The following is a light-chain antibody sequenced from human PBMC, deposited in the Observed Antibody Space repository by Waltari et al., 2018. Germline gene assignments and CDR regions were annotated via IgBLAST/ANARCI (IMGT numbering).Light chain of an antibody. J-gene: IGKJ5*01. CDR1: QSISSSY. CDR2: GTS. CDR3: QHYDSSSIT. V-gene: IGKV3-20*01. Sequence: EIVLTQPPGTLSLSPGERATPPCRASQSISSSYLAWYQQKPGQAPRLLIYGTSSRATGIPDRFSGSGSGTDFTLTISRLEPEDFAVYYCQHYDSSSITFGQGTRLEIK.